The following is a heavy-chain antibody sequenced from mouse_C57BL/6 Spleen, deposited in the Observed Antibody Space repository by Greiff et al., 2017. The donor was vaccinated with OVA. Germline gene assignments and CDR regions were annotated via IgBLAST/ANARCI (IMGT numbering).Heavy chain of an antibody. J-gene: IGHJ3*01. CDR3: AGPIATVVDTEFAD. Sequence: EVQLQQSVAELVRPGASVKLSCTASGFNIKNTYMHWVKQRPEQGLEWIGRFDPANGNTKYAPKFQGKATLTADTSSNTAYLQLSSLTSEDAAIYYCAGPIATVVDTEFADWGKGTLVTVSA. CDR2: FDPANGNT. V-gene: IGHV14-3*01. CDR1: GFNIKNTY. D-gene: IGHD1-1*01.